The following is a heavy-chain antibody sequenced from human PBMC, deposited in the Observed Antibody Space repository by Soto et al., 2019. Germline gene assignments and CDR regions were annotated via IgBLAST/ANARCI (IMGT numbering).Heavy chain of an antibody. CDR3: ARLNTAMVTLNYYYGIDV. D-gene: IGHD5-18*01. Sequence: GESLRISCKGSGYSFTSYWIGWVRQMPGKGLEWMGIIYPGDSDTRYSPSFQGQVTISADKSVSTAYLQWSSLKASDTAMYYCARLNTAMVTLNYYYGIDVWGQGTTVTVSS. J-gene: IGHJ6*02. CDR2: IYPGDSDT. V-gene: IGHV5-51*01. CDR1: GYSFTSYW.